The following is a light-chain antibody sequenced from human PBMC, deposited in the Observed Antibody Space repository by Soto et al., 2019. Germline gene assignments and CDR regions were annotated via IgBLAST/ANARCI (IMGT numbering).Light chain of an antibody. V-gene: IGKV3-20*01. CDR1: PSVSSSY. Sequence: LTHSQGTLALSPGERAALSWSAHPSVSSSYLASYHQKPGQAPRLLIYGASSRATAIPDRFSGSGSGTDFTLTISRLEPEDFAVYYCQQYGSSPGLTLGGGTKVDIK. CDR3: QQYGSSPGLT. J-gene: IGKJ4*01. CDR2: GAS.